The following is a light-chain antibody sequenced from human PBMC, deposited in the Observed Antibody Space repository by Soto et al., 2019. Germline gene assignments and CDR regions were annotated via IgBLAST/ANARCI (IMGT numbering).Light chain of an antibody. CDR3: QQHINWPLT. CDR1: QSVRGN. J-gene: IGKJ4*01. CDR2: GAS. V-gene: IGKV3D-15*01. Sequence: RLMTQSPVTMSVSPGERATLSCWASQSVRGNLAWYRQKPGQAPRLLIYGASSRATGIPDRFSGSGSGTDFTLTISRLEPEDFALYYCQQHINWPLTFGGGTKVDIK.